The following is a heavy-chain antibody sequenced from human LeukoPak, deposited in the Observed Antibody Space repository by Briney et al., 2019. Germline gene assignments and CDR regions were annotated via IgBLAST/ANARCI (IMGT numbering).Heavy chain of an antibody. V-gene: IGHV7-4-1*02. CDR2: ITTSTGKP. J-gene: IGHJ4*02. D-gene: IGHD3-16*01. CDR3: ARDASMINFDH. Sequence: ASVKVSCKASGYTFTVYSVNWLCQAPGQGLEWMGWITTSTGKPTYAQGFTGRFVFSLDTSVSTTYLHINSLKAEDTAVYYCARDASMINFDHWGQGSLVTVSS. CDR1: GYTFTVYS.